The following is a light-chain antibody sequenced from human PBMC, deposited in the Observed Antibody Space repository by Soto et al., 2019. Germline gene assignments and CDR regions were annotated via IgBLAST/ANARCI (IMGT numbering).Light chain of an antibody. CDR1: SSDVGGYNY. Sequence: QSALTQPASVSGSPGQSITISCTGTSSDVGGYNYVSWYQQHPGKAPKLMIYDVSNRPSGVSNRFSGSKSGNTASLTISGLQAEDEADYYCSSYTSSQTYVFGTGTKVTVL. CDR2: DVS. J-gene: IGLJ1*01. CDR3: SSYTSSQTYV. V-gene: IGLV2-14*03.